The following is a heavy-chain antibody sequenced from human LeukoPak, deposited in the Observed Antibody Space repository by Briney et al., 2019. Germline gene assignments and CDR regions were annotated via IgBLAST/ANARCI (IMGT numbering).Heavy chain of an antibody. D-gene: IGHD6-19*01. J-gene: IGHJ4*02. V-gene: IGHV1-2*04. CDR1: GYTFSSYA. Sequence: ASVKVSCKASGYTFSSYAINWVRQAPGQGLEWMGWINPNSGGTNYAQKFQGWVTMTRDTSISTAYMELSRLRSDDTAVYYCARGRGTYSSGWAFDYWGQGTLVTVSS. CDR3: ARGRGTYSSGWAFDY. CDR2: INPNSGGT.